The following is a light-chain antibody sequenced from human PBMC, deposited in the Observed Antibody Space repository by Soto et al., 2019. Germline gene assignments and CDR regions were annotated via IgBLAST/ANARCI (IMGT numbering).Light chain of an antibody. V-gene: IGKV1-39*01. Sequence: DIQMTQSPSSVSASVGDRVTITCRASQSISNFLHWYQQKPGKAPKLLIYAASKLESGVPSRFGGSGSGTDFTLTISSLQPEDFATYYCQQSYRNPRTFGLGTKVDIK. CDR3: QQSYRNPRT. J-gene: IGKJ1*01. CDR2: AAS. CDR1: QSISNF.